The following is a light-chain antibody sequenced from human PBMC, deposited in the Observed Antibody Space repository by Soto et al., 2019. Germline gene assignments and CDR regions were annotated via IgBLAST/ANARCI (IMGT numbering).Light chain of an antibody. J-gene: IGKJ1*01. CDR2: DAS. V-gene: IGKV1-5*01. CDR1: QSISSW. CDR3: QQYNSYSRT. Sequence: DIQMTQSPSTLSASVGDRVTITCRASQSISSWLAWYQQKPGKAPKLLIYDASSLESGVPSRFSGSGSGTEVTLTISRLQPDDFATYYGQQYNSYSRTFGQETKVEIK.